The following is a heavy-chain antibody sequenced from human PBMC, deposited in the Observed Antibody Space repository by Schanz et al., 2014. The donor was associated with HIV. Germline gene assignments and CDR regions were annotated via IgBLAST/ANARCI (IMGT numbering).Heavy chain of an antibody. CDR3: ARGRLGYCSGGSCPYGRYYFDY. D-gene: IGHD2-15*01. Sequence: QVQLVQSGAEVKKPGASVKVSCKASGYTFTGYYMHWVRQAPGQGLEWMGWINPNSGGTNYAQKFQGRVTMTRDTSISTAYMELSRLRSDDTAVYYCARGRLGYCSGGSCPYGRYYFDYWGQGTLVTVSS. V-gene: IGHV1-2*02. CDR1: GYTFTGYY. J-gene: IGHJ4*02. CDR2: INPNSGGT.